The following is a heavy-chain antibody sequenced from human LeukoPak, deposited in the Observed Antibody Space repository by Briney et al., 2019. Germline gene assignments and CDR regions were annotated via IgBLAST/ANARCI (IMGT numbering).Heavy chain of an antibody. CDR1: GFTFSSYS. CDR3: AKDVPAAYFDY. CDR2: ISSSSSTI. Sequence: PGGSLRLSCAASGFTFSSYSMNWVRQAPGKGLEWVSYISSSSSTIYYADSVKGRFTISRDNSKTTLYLQMNSLRPEDTAVYYCAKDVPAAYFDYWGQGTLVTVSS. V-gene: IGHV3-48*01. J-gene: IGHJ4*02. D-gene: IGHD2-2*01.